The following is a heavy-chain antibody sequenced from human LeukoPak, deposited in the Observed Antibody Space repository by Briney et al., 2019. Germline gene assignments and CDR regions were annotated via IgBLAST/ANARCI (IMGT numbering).Heavy chain of an antibody. V-gene: IGHV3-74*01. Sequence: GGSLRLSCAASGFTFSSFWMHWVRQAPGKGLVWVSKINSDGRTTIYAESVRGRFTISRDNAKNTLYLQMNSLRAEDTAVYYCARGRPMEWLFGWGQGTLVTVSS. J-gene: IGHJ4*02. D-gene: IGHD3-3*01. CDR1: GFTFSSFW. CDR3: ARGRPMEWLFG. CDR2: INSDGRTT.